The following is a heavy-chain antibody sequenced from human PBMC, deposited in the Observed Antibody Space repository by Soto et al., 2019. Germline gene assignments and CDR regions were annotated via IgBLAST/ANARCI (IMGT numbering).Heavy chain of an antibody. CDR3: ARDRLVAVAGTGNYYYYGMDV. V-gene: IGHV4-59*01. Sequence: SETLSLTCTVSGGSISSYYWSWIRQPPGKRLEWIGYIYYSGSTNYNPSLKSRVTISVDTSKNQFSLKLSSVTAADTAVYYCARDRLVAVAGTGNYYYYGMDVWGQGTTVTVSS. CDR2: IYYSGST. J-gene: IGHJ6*02. CDR1: GGSISSYY. D-gene: IGHD6-19*01.